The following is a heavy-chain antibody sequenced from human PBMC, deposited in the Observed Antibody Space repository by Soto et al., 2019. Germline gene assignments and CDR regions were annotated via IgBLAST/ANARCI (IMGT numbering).Heavy chain of an antibody. V-gene: IGHV4-39*01. CDR1: DGSISSSTYS. CDR3: GRQRSNHSRRLSWFDP. D-gene: IGHD2-21*01. CDR2: IHSSGAT. J-gene: IGHJ5*02. Sequence: QLQLQESGPGLVKPSETLSLTCTVSDGSISSSTYSWGWIRQPPRKGLEWIGSIHSSGATYYNVSLKSRVTVSVDTSKNQLSLKLNSVTAEDTVVYYCGRQRSNHSRRLSWFDPWGQGTLVSVSS.